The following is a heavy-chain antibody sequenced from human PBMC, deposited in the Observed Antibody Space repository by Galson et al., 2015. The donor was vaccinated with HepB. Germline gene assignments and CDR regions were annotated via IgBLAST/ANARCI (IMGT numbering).Heavy chain of an antibody. D-gene: IGHD3-16*01. V-gene: IGHV1-69*01. CDR1: GGTFSSYA. Sequence: SCKASGGTFSSYAISWVRQAPGQGLEWMGGIIPIFGTANYAQKFQGRVTITADESTSTAYMELSSLRSEDTAVYYCARDRHGGWGNYYGMDVWGQGTTVTVSS. CDR3: ARDRHGGWGNYYGMDV. J-gene: IGHJ6*02. CDR2: IIPIFGTA.